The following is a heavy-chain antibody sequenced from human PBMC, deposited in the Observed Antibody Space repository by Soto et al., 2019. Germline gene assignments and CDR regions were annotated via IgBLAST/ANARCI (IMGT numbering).Heavy chain of an antibody. CDR1: GYPFTGYY. CDR2: INPSDGNR. V-gene: IGHV1-18*04. Sequence: GASVKVSCKASGYPFTGYYIHWVRQAPGQGLEWMGWINPSDGNRNFAQKFEDRVTMTTATSTNTVFLELRSLKSDDTAIYYCARDRLRGYDSSGFYSWGQGTMVTVSS. J-gene: IGHJ4*02. CDR3: ARDRLRGYDSSGFYS. D-gene: IGHD3-22*01.